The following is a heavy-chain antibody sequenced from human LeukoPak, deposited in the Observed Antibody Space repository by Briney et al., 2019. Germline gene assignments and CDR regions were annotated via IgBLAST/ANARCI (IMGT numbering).Heavy chain of an antibody. Sequence: GGSLRLSCAASGFTFDDYAMHWVRQAPGKGLEWVSGISWDSGSIGYADSVKGRFTISRDNAKNSLYLQMNSLRAEDTALYYCAKAPGSDSSGYYYVGEFDYWGQGTLVTVSS. CDR3: AKAPGSDSSGYYYVGEFDY. CDR1: GFTFDDYA. V-gene: IGHV3-9*01. J-gene: IGHJ4*02. CDR2: ISWDSGSI. D-gene: IGHD3-22*01.